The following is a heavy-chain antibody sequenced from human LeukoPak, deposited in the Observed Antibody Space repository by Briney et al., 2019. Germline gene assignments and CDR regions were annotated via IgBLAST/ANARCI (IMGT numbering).Heavy chain of an antibody. V-gene: IGHV3-9*01. CDR3: TKRRDGHSPFDY. J-gene: IGHJ4*02. CDR2: ISHHSDIT. D-gene: IGHD5-18*01. Sequence: GGSLRLSCAASGFNFDDYAIHWVRQSPGKGLEWVSGISHHSDITIYADSVRGRFTISRDNAKKSVYLQMNSLRVEDTALYFCTKRRDGHSPFDYWGQGILVTVSS. CDR1: GFNFDDYA.